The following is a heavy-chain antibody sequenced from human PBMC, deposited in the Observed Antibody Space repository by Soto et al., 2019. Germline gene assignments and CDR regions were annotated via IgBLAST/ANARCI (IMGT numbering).Heavy chain of an antibody. Sequence: PGGSLRLSCAASGFTFSSYSMNWVRQAPGKGLEWVSYISSSSSTIYYADSVKGRFTISRDNAKNSLYLQMNSLRDEDTAVYYCARDYSVEGLTGTSPWFDPWGQGTLVTVSS. CDR3: ARDYSVEGLTGTSPWFDP. CDR2: ISSSSSTI. J-gene: IGHJ5*02. CDR1: GFTFSSYS. V-gene: IGHV3-48*02. D-gene: IGHD1-7*01.